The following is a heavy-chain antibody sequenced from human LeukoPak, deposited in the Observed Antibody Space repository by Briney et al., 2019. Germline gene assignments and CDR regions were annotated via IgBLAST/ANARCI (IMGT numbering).Heavy chain of an antibody. J-gene: IGHJ5*02. CDR3: AKTGYDFWSGYLGFDP. D-gene: IGHD3-3*01. V-gene: IGHV3-23*01. CDR2: ISGSGGST. Sequence: PGGSLRLSCAASGFTFSSYAMSWVRQAPGKGLEWVSAISGSGGSTYYADSVKGRFTISRDNSKNTLYLQMNSLRAEDTAVYYCAKTGYDFWSGYLGFDPWGQGTLVTVSS. CDR1: GFTFSSYA.